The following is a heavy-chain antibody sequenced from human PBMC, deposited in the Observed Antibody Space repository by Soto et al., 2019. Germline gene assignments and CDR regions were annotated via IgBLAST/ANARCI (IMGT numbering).Heavy chain of an antibody. V-gene: IGHV3-30-3*01. CDR3: AREVVTMNWNFDH. D-gene: IGHD1-1*01. CDR2: TSSDGRVT. J-gene: IGHJ4*02. CDR1: GFTFSDYS. Sequence: GGSLRLSCRMSGFTFSDYSIHWFRQSPGKGLQWVAVTSSDGRVTFYADSVKGRFTVSRDNSRNTVYLQMTNLRTEDTAVYFCAREVVTMNWNFDHWGQGILVTVSS.